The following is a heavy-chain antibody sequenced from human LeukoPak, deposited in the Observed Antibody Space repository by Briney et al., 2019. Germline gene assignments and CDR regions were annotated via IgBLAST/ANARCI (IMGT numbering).Heavy chain of an antibody. J-gene: IGHJ5*02. D-gene: IGHD2-15*01. CDR3: ARPLRAAGRRRFDP. CDR1: GYTFTSYD. Sequence: ASVKVSCKASGYTFTSYDINWVRQATGQGLEWMGWMNPNSGNTGCAQKFQGRVTMTRNTSISTAYMELSSLRSEDTAVYYCARPLRAAGRRRFDPWGQGTLVTVSS. CDR2: MNPNSGNT. V-gene: IGHV1-8*01.